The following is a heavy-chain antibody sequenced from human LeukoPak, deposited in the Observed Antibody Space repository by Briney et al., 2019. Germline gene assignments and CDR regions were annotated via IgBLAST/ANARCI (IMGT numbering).Heavy chain of an antibody. Sequence: GGSLRLSCAASGFTFSSYGMHWVRQAPGKGLEWVAFIRYDGSNKYYADSVKGRFTISRDNSKNTLYLQMNSLRAEDTAVYYCANLCSSTSCYRFDYWGQGTLVTVSS. CDR3: ANLCSSTSCYRFDY. V-gene: IGHV3-30*02. D-gene: IGHD2-2*02. CDR1: GFTFSSYG. CDR2: IRYDGSNK. J-gene: IGHJ4*02.